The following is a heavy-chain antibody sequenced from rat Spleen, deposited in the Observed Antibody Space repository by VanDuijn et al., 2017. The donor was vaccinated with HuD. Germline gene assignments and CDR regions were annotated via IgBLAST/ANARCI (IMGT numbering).Heavy chain of an antibody. Sequence: EVQLVESGGRLVQHGRSLKLSCAASGFTFNNYGLAWVRQAPTKGREWVATISYDGISTYYRDSVRGRFTISRDSAESTLYLQMDSLRSEDTATYYCARHAGDYGSYFDYWGQGVMVTVSS. CDR1: GFTFNNYG. D-gene: IGHD1-3*01. V-gene: IGHV5-29*01. CDR3: ARHAGDYGSYFDY. J-gene: IGHJ2*01. CDR2: ISYDGIST.